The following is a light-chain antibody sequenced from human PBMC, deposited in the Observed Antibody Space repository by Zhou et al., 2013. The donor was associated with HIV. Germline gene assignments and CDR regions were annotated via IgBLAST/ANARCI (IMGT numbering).Light chain of an antibody. CDR2: GAS. CDR3: QQSYTVPWT. V-gene: IGKV1-39*01. CDR1: QSISSY. Sequence: DIQMTQSPSSLSASVGDRVTITCRASQSISSYLNWYQQKPGEAPNLLIYGASNLQSGVPSRISGSGSETEFTLIISSLHHEDSAIYYCQQSYTVPWTFGQGLRW. J-gene: IGKJ1*01.